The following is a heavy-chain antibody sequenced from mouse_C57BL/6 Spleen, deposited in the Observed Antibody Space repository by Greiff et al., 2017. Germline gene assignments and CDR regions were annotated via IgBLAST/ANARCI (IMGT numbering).Heavy chain of an antibody. D-gene: IGHD4-1*01. Sequence: VQLQQSGAELVRPGASVKLSCTASGFNIKDDYMHWVKQRPEQGLEWIGWIDTENGDTEYASKFQGQVTITADTTSNTAYLQLSSLTSEDTAVYYCTPLTGTTFAYWGQGTLVTVSA. CDR1: GFNIKDDY. J-gene: IGHJ3*01. CDR2: IDTENGDT. CDR3: TPLTGTTFAY. V-gene: IGHV14-4*01.